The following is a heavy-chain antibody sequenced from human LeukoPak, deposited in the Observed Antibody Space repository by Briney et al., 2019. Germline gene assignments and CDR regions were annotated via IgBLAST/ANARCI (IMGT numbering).Heavy chain of an antibody. CDR1: GGSISSYY. J-gene: IGHJ2*01. CDR2: IYYSGST. CDR3: ARAVYMTTVTPRYFDL. V-gene: IGHV4-59*01. Sequence: SETLSLTCTVSGGSISSYYWSWIRKPPGKGLEWIGYIYYSGSTNYNPSRKSRVTISVDTSKNQFSLKLSSVTAADTAVYYCARAVYMTTVTPRYFDLWGRGTLVTVSS. D-gene: IGHD4-17*01.